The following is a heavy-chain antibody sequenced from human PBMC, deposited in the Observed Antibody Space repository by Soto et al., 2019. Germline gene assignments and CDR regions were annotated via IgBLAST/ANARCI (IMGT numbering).Heavy chain of an antibody. CDR2: INAGNGNT. Sequence: GAAVKVSCKASGYTFTSYAMHWVRQAPGQRLEWMGWINAGNGNTKYSQKFQGRVTITRDTSASTAYMELSSLRSEDTAVYYCARDLGGSAPYYYYRMDVWGQGTTVTVSS. CDR1: GYTFTSYA. J-gene: IGHJ6*02. V-gene: IGHV1-3*01. CDR3: ARDLGGSAPYYYYRMDV. D-gene: IGHD1-26*01.